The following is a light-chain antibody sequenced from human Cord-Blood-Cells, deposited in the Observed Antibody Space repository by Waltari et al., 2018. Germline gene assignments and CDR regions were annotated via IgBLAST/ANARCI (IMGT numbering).Light chain of an antibody. CDR3: QQYNSYIFT. V-gene: IGKV1-5*01. J-gene: IGKJ3*01. CDR2: DAS. CDR1: QSISSW. Sequence: DIQMTQSPSTLSASVGDRVTITCRASQSISSWLAWYQQKPGKAPKLLIYDASSLESGVPSRFSGSGSGTEFTLPISSLQPDDFATYYCQQYNSYIFTFGPGTKVDIK.